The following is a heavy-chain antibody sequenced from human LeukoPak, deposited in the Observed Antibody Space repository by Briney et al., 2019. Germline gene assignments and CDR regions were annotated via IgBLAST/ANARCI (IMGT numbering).Heavy chain of an antibody. CDR3: VRDTSGSY. CDR1: GFTFSNYW. D-gene: IGHD2-8*01. CDR2: IKQDGSEI. Sequence: PGGSLRLSCAASGFTFSNYWMSWVRQAPGKGLEWVANIKQDGSEIYYVGSVKGRFTISRDNAKTSLYLQMNSLRAEDTAVYYCVRDTSGSYWGQGTLVTVSS. J-gene: IGHJ4*02. V-gene: IGHV3-7*01.